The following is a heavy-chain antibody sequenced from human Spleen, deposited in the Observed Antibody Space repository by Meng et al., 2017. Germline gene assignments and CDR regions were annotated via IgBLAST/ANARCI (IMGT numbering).Heavy chain of an antibody. CDR1: GFTFNMYW. D-gene: IGHD3-16*01. CDR2: IRQDGNEI. V-gene: IGHV3-7*01. J-gene: IGHJ4*02. Sequence: GESLKISCAASGFTFNMYWMTWVRQAPGKGLEWVANIRQDGNEIYYLDSVKGRFIISRDNAKNSLYLQMNSLRAEDTAVYYCARQGGDWGQGTLVTVSS. CDR3: ARQGGD.